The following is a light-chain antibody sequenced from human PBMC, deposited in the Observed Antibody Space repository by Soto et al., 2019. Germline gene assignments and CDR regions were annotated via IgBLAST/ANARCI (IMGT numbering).Light chain of an antibody. Sequence: AIRMTQSPSSISAFTGDRVTITCRASRPISTYLAWYQHKPGKTPTLLMYAASTLQSGVPSRFSGSGSGTDFTLTIRCLQSEDFATYYCQQYYTYPLAFGQGTNIDIK. J-gene: IGKJ1*01. CDR1: RPISTY. V-gene: IGKV1-8*01. CDR3: QQYYTYPLA. CDR2: AAS.